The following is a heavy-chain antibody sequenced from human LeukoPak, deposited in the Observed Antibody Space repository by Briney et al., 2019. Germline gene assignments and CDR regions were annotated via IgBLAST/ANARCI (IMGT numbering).Heavy chain of an antibody. J-gene: IGHJ4*02. CDR3: ASYDGSGYLDR. Sequence: SEPLSLPCTVSSRSQTIYYARWLRHPPGRGREWIGYIYYSGSTNSRPSLKSQVTMSVDTSKNKFSLKLSSVTAADTAVYYCASYDGSGYLDRGGQGTLVTVTS. V-gene: IGHV4-59*01. CDR2: IYYSGST. CDR1: SRSQTIYY. D-gene: IGHD3-22*01.